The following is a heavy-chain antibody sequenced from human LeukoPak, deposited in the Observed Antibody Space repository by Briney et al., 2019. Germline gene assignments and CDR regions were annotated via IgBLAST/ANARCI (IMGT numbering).Heavy chain of an antibody. J-gene: IGHJ4*02. V-gene: IGHV3-48*03. CDR2: ISGSGSTI. D-gene: IGHD1-1*01. Sequence: PGGSLRLSCAASGFTFSSYEMNWVRQAPGKGLEWVSYISGSGSTIYYADSVKGRFTISRDNAKNSLYLQMNSLRAEDTAVYYCARDQDWNDRGGLDYWGQGTLVIVSS. CDR1: GFTFSSYE. CDR3: ARDQDWNDRGGLDY.